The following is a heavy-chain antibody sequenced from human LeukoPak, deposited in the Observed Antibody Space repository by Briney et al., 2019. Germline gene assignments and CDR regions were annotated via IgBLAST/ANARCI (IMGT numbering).Heavy chain of an antibody. D-gene: IGHD1-26*01. CDR3: ARGSVGASTDYYYYYMDV. CDR2: IYYSGST. Sequence: SETLSLTCTVSGGSISTYYWSWLRQPPGKGLEWIGYIYYSGSTNYNPSLTSRVTISVDTSKNQFSLRLSSVTAADTAVYYCARGSVGASTDYYYYYMDVWGKGTTVTVSS. V-gene: IGHV4-59*01. CDR1: GGSISTYY. J-gene: IGHJ6*03.